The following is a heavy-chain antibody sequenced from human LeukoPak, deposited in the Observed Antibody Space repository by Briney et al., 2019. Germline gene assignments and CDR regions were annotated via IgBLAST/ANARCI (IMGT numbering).Heavy chain of an antibody. V-gene: IGHV3-13*04. CDR1: GFTFSSYD. D-gene: IGHD2-15*01. Sequence: GGSLRLSCAASGFTFSSYDMHWVRQGTGKGLEWVSTIGTAGDTYYSGSMKGRFTISRENAKNALYLQMNSLRAGDTAVYYCARATVGLDYWGQGTLVTVSS. J-gene: IGHJ4*02. CDR2: IGTAGDT. CDR3: ARATVGLDY.